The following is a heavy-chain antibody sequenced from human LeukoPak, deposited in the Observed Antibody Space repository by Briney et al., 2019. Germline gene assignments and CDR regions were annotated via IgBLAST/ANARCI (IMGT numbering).Heavy chain of an antibody. CDR2: IYYSGST. D-gene: IGHD6-19*01. Sequence: PSETLSLTCTVSGGSISSYYRSWIRQPPGKGLEWIGYIYYSGSTNYNPSLKSRVTISVDTSKNQFSLKLSSVTAADTAVYYCAADSSGWYRNWFDPWGQGTLVTVSS. CDR1: GGSISSYY. CDR3: AADSSGWYRNWFDP. J-gene: IGHJ5*02. V-gene: IGHV4-59*08.